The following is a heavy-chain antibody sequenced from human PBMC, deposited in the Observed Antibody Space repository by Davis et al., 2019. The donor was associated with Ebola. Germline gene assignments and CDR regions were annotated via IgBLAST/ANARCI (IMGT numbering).Heavy chain of an antibody. J-gene: IGHJ4*02. CDR3: ARGQRLSEY. V-gene: IGHV3-33*01. CDR2: IWFDGNNK. CDR1: GFSFSDYA. Sequence: GESLKISCVASGFSFSDYAMHWVRQAPGKGLEWVVDIWFDGNNKFYGDSVKGQFTISRDNSKNTVYLQMNSLSADDTAVYYCARGQRLSEYWGLGTLVTVSS.